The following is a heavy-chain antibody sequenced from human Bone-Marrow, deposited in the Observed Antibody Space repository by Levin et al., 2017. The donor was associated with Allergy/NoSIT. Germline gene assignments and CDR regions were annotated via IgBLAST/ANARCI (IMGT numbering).Heavy chain of an antibody. CDR1: GFIVSTYD. Sequence: GGSLRLSCAASGFIVSTYDIHWVRQVVGKGLEWVAEIGTASDSYYSDSVKGRFTISRENSKNSVYLQMNSLRDGDTAVYFCARDSSRNAMDVWGQGTTVTVSS. J-gene: IGHJ6*02. CDR2: IGTASDS. CDR3: ARDSSRNAMDV. D-gene: IGHD6-6*01. V-gene: IGHV3-13*01.